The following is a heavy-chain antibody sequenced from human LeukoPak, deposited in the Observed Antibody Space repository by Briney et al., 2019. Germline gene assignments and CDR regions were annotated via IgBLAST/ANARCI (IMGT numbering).Heavy chain of an antibody. CDR3: ARETYSSDSSTYGRWNDY. CDR2: INPNSGGA. Sequence: GASVKVSCKVSGYTLTELSMHWVRQAPGQGLEWVGWINPNSGGANYAQKFQGRVTMTRDASISTAYMELSWLRSDDTAVYYCARETYSSDSSTYGRWNDYWGQGTLVTVSS. J-gene: IGHJ4*02. D-gene: IGHD3-22*01. V-gene: IGHV1-2*02. CDR1: GYTLTELS.